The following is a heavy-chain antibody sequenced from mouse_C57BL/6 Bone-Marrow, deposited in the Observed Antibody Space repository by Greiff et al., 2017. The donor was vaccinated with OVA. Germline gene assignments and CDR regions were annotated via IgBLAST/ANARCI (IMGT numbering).Heavy chain of an antibody. V-gene: IGHV5-4*03. J-gene: IGHJ4*01. CDR2: ISDGGSYT. D-gene: IGHD2-3*01. Sequence: EVNVVESGGGLVKPGGSLKLSCAASGFTFSSYAMSWVRQTPEKRLEWVATISDGGSYTYYPDNVKGRFTISRDNAKNNLYLQMSHLKSEDTAMYYCANSDGYYEVRDYAMDYWGQGTSVTVSS. CDR3: ANSDGYYEVRDYAMDY. CDR1: GFTFSSYA.